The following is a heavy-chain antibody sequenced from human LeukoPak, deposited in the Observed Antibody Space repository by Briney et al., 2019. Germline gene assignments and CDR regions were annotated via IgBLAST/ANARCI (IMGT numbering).Heavy chain of an antibody. Sequence: ASVKVSCKASGYTFIDYYMHWVRQAPGQGLEWMGRIDPDSGVTGYAQNFQGRVTMTTDTSISTAYMEPSRLRSDDTAVYYCAREYYDSSGRKHAFDIWGQGTMVTVSS. CDR3: AREYYDSSGRKHAFDI. CDR1: GYTFIDYY. D-gene: IGHD3-22*01. J-gene: IGHJ3*02. CDR2: IDPDSGVT. V-gene: IGHV1-2*02.